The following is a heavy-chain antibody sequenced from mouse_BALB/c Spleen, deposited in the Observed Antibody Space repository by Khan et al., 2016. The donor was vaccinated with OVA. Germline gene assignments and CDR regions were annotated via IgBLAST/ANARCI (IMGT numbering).Heavy chain of an antibody. J-gene: IGHJ3*01. CDR3: AREWGSWFPY. Sequence: QVQLQQSGTELARPGASVKLSCKASGYIFIDYNINWVKQRTGQGLEWIGEISPGSGNTYYNEKFKGKATLTADKSSSTAYMQLSSLTSEDSAAYCCAREWGSWFPYWGQGTLITVSA. D-gene: IGHD1-3*01. V-gene: IGHV1-77*01. CDR1: GYIFIDYN. CDR2: ISPGSGNT.